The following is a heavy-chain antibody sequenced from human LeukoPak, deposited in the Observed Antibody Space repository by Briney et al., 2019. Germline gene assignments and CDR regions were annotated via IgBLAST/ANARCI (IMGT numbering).Heavy chain of an antibody. V-gene: IGHV1-2*02. CDR1: GYTFTDYY. CDR2: INPNSGGT. D-gene: IGHD4-17*01. CDR3: ARDIYGDYGSSDY. J-gene: IGHJ4*02. Sequence: ASVKVSCKASGYTFTDYYLHWVRQAPGQGLEWMGWINPNSGGTNYAQKFQGRVTMTRDTSISTAYMELSRLRSDDTAVYYCARDIYGDYGSSDYWGQGTLVTVSS.